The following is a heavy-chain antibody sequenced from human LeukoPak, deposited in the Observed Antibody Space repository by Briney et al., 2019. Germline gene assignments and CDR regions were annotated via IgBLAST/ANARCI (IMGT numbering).Heavy chain of an antibody. CDR1: GYTFTGYY. CDR3: ARFGSMGATTAFDI. V-gene: IGHV1-2*02. D-gene: IGHD1-26*01. Sequence: GASVKVSCKASGYTFTGYYMHWVRQAPGQGLEWMGWINPNSGGTNYAQKFQGRVTMTRDTSISPAYMELSRLRSDDTAVYYCARFGSMGATTAFDIWGQGTMVTVSS. CDR2: INPNSGGT. J-gene: IGHJ3*02.